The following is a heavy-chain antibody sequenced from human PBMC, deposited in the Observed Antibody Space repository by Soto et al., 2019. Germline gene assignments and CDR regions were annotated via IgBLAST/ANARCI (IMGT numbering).Heavy chain of an antibody. CDR2: IHYSGSI. J-gene: IGHJ6*02. CDR1: GGSISSSSYY. D-gene: IGHD5-18*01. Sequence: PSETLSLTCTVSGGSISSSSYYWGWIRPPPGKGLVWIGSIHYSGSIYYNPSLKSRVTISVDTSKNQFSLKLSSVTAADTAVYYCARRDVDTAMGRYYYYYGMDVWGQGTTVTVSS. CDR3: ARRDVDTAMGRYYYYYGMDV. V-gene: IGHV4-39*01.